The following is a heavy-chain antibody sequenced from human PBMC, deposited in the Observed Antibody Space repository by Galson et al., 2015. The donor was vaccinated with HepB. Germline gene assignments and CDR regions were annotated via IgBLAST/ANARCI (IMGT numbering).Heavy chain of an antibody. J-gene: IGHJ6*02. D-gene: IGHD2-2*01. CDR2: ISAYNGNT. CDR1: GYTFTSYG. Sequence: SVKVSCKASGYTFTSYGISWVRQAPGQGLEWMGWISAYNGNTNYAQKLQGRVTMTTDTSTSTAYMELRSLRSDDTAVYYCARDFEVPAAMRVVFPDGMDVWGQGTTVTVSS. V-gene: IGHV1-18*04. CDR3: ARDFEVPAAMRVVFPDGMDV.